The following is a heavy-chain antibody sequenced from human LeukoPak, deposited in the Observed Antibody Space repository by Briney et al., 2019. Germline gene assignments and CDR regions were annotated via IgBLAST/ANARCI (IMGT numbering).Heavy chain of an antibody. Sequence: PSETLSLTCTVSGGSISSSSYYWGWIRQPPGKGLEWIGSVYYSGSTYYNPSLKSRVTISVDTSKNQFSLKLSSVTAADTAVYYCARVLRVELLGFDYWGQGTLVTVSS. J-gene: IGHJ4*02. D-gene: IGHD2-15*01. CDR3: ARVLRVELLGFDY. V-gene: IGHV4-39*07. CDR2: VYYSGST. CDR1: GGSISSSSYY.